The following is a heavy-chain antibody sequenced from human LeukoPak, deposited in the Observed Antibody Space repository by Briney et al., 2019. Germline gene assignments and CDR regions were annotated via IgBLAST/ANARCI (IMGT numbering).Heavy chain of an antibody. Sequence: GGSLRLSCAASGFTFSSYAMSWVRQAPGKGLEWVSYISSSGSTIYYADSVKGRFTISRDNAKNSLYLQMNSLRAEDTAVYYCARDLGTMIVVALNYWGQGTLVTVSS. CDR2: ISSSGSTI. CDR1: GFTFSSYA. CDR3: ARDLGTMIVVALNY. D-gene: IGHD3-22*01. J-gene: IGHJ4*02. V-gene: IGHV3-48*04.